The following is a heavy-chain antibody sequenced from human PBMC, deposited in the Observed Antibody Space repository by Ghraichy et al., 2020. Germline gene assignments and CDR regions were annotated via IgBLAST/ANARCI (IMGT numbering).Heavy chain of an antibody. CDR3: AHREETITIFGVVRGNWFDP. CDR2: IYWNDDK. Sequence: SGPTLVKPTQTLTLTCTFSGFSLSTSGVGVGWIRQPPGKALEWLAFIYWNDDKRYSPSLESRLTITKDTSKNQVVLTMTNMDPVDTATYYCAHREETITIFGVVRGNWFDPWGQGTLVTVSS. J-gene: IGHJ5*02. CDR1: GFSLSTSGVG. V-gene: IGHV2-5*01. D-gene: IGHD3-3*01.